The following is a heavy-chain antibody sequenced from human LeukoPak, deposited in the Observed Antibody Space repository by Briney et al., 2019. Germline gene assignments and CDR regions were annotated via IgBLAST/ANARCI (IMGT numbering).Heavy chain of an antibody. CDR2: TYYRSEWYI. V-gene: IGHV6-1*01. CDR3: ARGGAGSYQPIHYFDY. J-gene: IGHJ4*02. Sequence: SQTLSLTCAISGDSVSSNSAAWNWIRQSPSRGLEWLGRTYYRSEWYIDYAVSVKSRITINPDTSKNQFSLQLNSVTPEDTAVYYCARGGAGSYQPIHYFDYWGQGTLVTVSS. D-gene: IGHD3-10*01. CDR1: GDSVSSNSAA.